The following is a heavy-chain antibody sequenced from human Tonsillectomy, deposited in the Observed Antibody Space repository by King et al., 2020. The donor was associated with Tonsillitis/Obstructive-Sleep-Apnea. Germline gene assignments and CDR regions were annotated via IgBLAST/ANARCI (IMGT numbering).Heavy chain of an antibody. CDR2: ISTSSIYI. CDR3: ARENDLDAFDI. Sequence: VQLVESGGGLVKPGGSLRLSCAASGLTFSSYSMNWVRQAPGKGLEWVSSISTSSIYIYYADSVKGRFTISRDNARNSLYLQMNSLRAEDTSVYYCARENDLDAFDIWGLGTMVTVSS. D-gene: IGHD2-21*02. J-gene: IGHJ3*02. V-gene: IGHV3-21*01. CDR1: GLTFSSYS.